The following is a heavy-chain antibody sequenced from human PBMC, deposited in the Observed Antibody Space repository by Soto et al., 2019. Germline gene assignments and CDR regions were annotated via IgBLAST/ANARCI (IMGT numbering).Heavy chain of an antibody. CDR2: VYYSSII. CDR3: ARGGAANPLAGHGFAP. Sequence: PSETLSLPCTVSGDSVSSGDNYWTWIRQPPGKGPEWIANVYYSSIINYNPSLKSRVTISVDTSKNHLSLKMISVTTADTAVYYCARGGAANPLAGHGFAPWGHGTWVTVSS. V-gene: IGHV4-61*03. D-gene: IGHD1-1*01. J-gene: IGHJ5*02. CDR1: GDSVSSGDNY.